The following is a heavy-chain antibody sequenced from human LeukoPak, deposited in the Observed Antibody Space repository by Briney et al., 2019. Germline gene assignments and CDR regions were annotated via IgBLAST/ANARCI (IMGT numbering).Heavy chain of an antibody. Sequence: GGSLRLSCAASGFTVSSNYMSWVRQAPGKGLEWVSVIYSGCSTYYADSVKGRFTISRHNSKNTLYLQMNSLRAEDTAVYYCARWSSPYSRYFDYWGQGTLVTVSS. CDR1: GFTVSSNY. J-gene: IGHJ4*02. V-gene: IGHV3-53*04. CDR2: IYSGCST. D-gene: IGHD3-22*01. CDR3: ARWSSPYSRYFDY.